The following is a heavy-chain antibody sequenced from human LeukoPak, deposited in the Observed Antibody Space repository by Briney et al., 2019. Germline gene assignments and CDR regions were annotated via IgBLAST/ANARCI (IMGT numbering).Heavy chain of an antibody. CDR2: ISFDGGNK. D-gene: IGHD6-13*01. Sequence: LPGGSLRLPCATSGFTFSMSDMPWVRLAPGKGLDWVAVISFDGGNKFYADPVKGRFSISRDNSKNTLYLQMNSLGLDDTAVYFCARGRASIAAAGFDYWGQGTLVTVSS. CDR3: ARGRASIAAAGFDY. V-gene: IGHV3-30-3*01. CDR1: GFTFSMSD. J-gene: IGHJ4*02.